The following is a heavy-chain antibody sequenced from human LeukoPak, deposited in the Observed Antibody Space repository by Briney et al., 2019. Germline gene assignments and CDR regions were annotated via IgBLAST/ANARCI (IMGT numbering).Heavy chain of an antibody. V-gene: IGHV4-39*07. CDR3: ARGAPPQN. CDR1: GGSISSSSYY. CDR2: VYYTGAS. Sequence: PSETLSLTCTVSGGSISSSSYYWGWIRQPPGKGLEWIGSVYYTGASYYNPSLKSRVTVSIDTSKKHFSLKLTSVTAADTAVYYCARGAPPQNWGQGTLVTVSS. J-gene: IGHJ4*02.